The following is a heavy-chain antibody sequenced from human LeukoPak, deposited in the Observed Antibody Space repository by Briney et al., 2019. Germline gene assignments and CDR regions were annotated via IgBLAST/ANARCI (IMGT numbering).Heavy chain of an antibody. CDR1: GGSISSYY. V-gene: IGHV4-39*07. CDR3: ARDDGGGWFDP. Sequence: KPSETLSLTCTVSGGSISSYYWGWIRQPPRKGLQWIGSIYYSGSTYYNPSLKSRVTISLDTSKNQFSLKLYSVTAADTAVYYCARDDGGGWFDPWGQGTLVTVSS. J-gene: IGHJ5*02. D-gene: IGHD3-10*01. CDR2: IYYSGST.